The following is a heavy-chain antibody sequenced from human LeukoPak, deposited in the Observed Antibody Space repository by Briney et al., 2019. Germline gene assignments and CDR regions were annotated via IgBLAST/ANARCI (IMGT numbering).Heavy chain of an antibody. Sequence: GRSLRLSCAASGFTFSSYGMHWVRQAPGKGLEWVAVTSYDGSNKYNADSVKGRFTISRDNSKNTLYLQMNSLRTDDTAVYYCAKDLETTVINCDYYGMDVWGQGTTVTVPS. CDR1: GFTFSSYG. CDR3: AKDLETTVINCDYYGMDV. D-gene: IGHD4-23*01. CDR2: TSYDGSNK. V-gene: IGHV3-30*18. J-gene: IGHJ6*02.